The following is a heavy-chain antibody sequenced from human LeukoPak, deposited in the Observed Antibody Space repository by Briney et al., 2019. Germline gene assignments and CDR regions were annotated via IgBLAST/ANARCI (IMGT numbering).Heavy chain of an antibody. CDR1: GGSFSGYY. CDR2: INHSGST. CDR3: TRDFEY. J-gene: IGHJ4*02. V-gene: IGHV4-34*01. Sequence: SETLSLTCAVYGGSFSGYYWSWIRQPPGKGLEWIGEINHSGSTNYNPSLKSRVTISVDTSKNQFSLKLSSVTAADTAVYYCTRDFEYWGQGTLVTVSS.